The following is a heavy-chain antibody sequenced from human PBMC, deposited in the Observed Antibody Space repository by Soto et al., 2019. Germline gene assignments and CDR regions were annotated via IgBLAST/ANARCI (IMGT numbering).Heavy chain of an antibody. CDR3: ATGNVDSMLEY. CDR1: DGSISTYDW. CDR2: MFHSGGA. V-gene: IGHV4-4*02. Sequence: QVQLHESGPGLVKPSETLSLTCVVSDGSISTYDWWTWVRQPPGKGLEWIGKMFHSGGADYSPSLKSRVTISADSSKNLCSMRLTAVTTADTAVYYCATGNVDSMLEYWGQGTQVAVSS. D-gene: IGHD3-3*01. J-gene: IGHJ4*02.